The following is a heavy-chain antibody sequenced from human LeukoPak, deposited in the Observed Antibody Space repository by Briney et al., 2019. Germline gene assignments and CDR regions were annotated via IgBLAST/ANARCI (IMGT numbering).Heavy chain of an antibody. CDR3: TSAAGRLNY. V-gene: IGHV4-34*01. CDR1: GGSFSGYD. J-gene: IGHJ4*02. D-gene: IGHD6-13*01. Sequence: PSDTLSLTCAVYGGSFSGYDWSWIRHPPGKGLEWIGEINHSGSTNYNPSLKSRVTISVDTSKNQFSLKLSSVTAADTAVYYCTSAAGRLNYWGQGTLVTVSP. CDR2: INHSGST.